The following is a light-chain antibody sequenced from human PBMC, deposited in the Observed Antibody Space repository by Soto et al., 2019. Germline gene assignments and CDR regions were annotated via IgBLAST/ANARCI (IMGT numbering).Light chain of an antibody. J-gene: IGLJ1*01. CDR1: SSDVGAYNY. CDR2: EVR. V-gene: IGLV2-14*01. Sequence: QSALTQPASVSGSLGQSITISCTGTSSDVGAYNYVSWYQQHPGKAPKLMIYEVRNRTSGVSNRFSGSKSGNTASLIISGLQAEEVADYYCSSYTSSSTYVFGTGTKLTVL. CDR3: SSYTSSSTYV.